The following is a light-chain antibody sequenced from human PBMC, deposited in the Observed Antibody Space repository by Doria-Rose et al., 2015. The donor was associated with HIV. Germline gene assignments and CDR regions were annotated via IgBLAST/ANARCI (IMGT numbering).Light chain of an antibody. V-gene: IGKV3-20*01. CDR1: QRVKSSY. CDR3: QQYGTSRGT. J-gene: IGKJ5*01. CDR2: DAS. Sequence: GLTQLPGTLSLSPGERATLSCRASQRVKSSYLAWYQQKPGQAPRLLIYDASTRATGIPGRFSGSGSGTDFTLTISRPEPEDVAVYYCQQYGTSRGTFGQGTRLEIK.